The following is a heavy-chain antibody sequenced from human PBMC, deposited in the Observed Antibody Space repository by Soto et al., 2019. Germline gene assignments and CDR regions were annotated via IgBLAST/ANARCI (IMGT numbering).Heavy chain of an antibody. V-gene: IGHV3-23*01. D-gene: IGHD1-26*01. CDR3: AVRKTGSYFDY. Sequence: PGGSLRLSCAASGFTFSNYAMSWVRQTQGKGLEWVSGIGASGAGTYYPDFVKGRFIISRDNSKNILHLQMNSLRAEDTAVYYCAVRKTGSYFDYWGQGTAVTVSS. CDR1: GFTFSNYA. J-gene: IGHJ4*02. CDR2: IGASGAGT.